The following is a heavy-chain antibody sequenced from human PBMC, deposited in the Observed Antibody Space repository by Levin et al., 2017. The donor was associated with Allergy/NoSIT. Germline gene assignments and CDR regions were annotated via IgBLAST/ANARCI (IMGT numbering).Heavy chain of an antibody. V-gene: IGHV3-74*01. D-gene: IGHD4-23*01. CDR1: GFTFSSYW. CDR2: INSDGSST. J-gene: IGHJ4*02. CDR3: ARVWGGNIDY. Sequence: ETLSLTCAASGFTFSSYWMHWVRQAPGKGLVWVSRINSDGSSTSYADSVKGRFTISRDNAKNTLYLQMNSLRAEDTAVYYCARVWGGNIDYWGQGTLVTVSS.